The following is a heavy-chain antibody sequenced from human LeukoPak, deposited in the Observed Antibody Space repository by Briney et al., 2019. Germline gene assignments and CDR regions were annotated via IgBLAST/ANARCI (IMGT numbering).Heavy chain of an antibody. CDR1: GGSISSYY. CDR3: ARVGVPGAFDI. D-gene: IGHD3-3*01. V-gene: IGHV4-59*01. Sequence: SETLSLTCTVSGGSISSYYWTWIRQPPGKGLEWLGYIYYSGNTNKNPSLKSRVTISVDTSKNQFSLKLNSVTAADTAVYYCARVGVPGAFDIWGQGTMVTVS. CDR2: IYYSGNT. J-gene: IGHJ3*02.